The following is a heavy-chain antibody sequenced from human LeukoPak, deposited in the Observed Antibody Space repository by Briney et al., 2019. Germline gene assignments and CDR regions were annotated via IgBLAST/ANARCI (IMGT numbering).Heavy chain of an antibody. Sequence: GASVKVSCKASGYTFTSYGISWVRQAPGQGLEWMGWINPNSGGTNYAQKFQGRVTMTRDTSISTAYMELSRLRSDDTAVYYCARDFVYYYDSSGGAWGQGTLVTVSS. CDR3: ARDFVYYYDSSGGA. D-gene: IGHD3-22*01. V-gene: IGHV1-2*02. CDR2: INPNSGGT. CDR1: GYTFTSYG. J-gene: IGHJ4*02.